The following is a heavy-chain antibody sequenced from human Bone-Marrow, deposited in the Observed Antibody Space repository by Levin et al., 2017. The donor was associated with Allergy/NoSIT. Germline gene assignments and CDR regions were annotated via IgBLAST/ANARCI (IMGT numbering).Heavy chain of an antibody. J-gene: IGHJ4*02. CDR1: GFTFSNAW. CDR3: TTGSPWSKDQLDLNYFDY. V-gene: IGHV3-15*01. Sequence: GESLKISCAASGFTFSNAWMSWVRQAPGKGLEWVGRIKSKTDGGTTDYAAPVKGRFTISRDDSKNTLYLQMNSLKTEDTAVYYCTTGSPWSKDQLDLNYFDYWGQGTLVTVSS. CDR2: IKSKTDGGTT. D-gene: IGHD2-2*01.